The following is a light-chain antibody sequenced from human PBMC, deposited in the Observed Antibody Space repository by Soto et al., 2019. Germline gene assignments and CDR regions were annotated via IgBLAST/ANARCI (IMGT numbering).Light chain of an antibody. CDR2: DVS. Sequence: QSALTQPRSVSGSPGQSVTISCTGTSSDVGDYDYVSWYQQHPGKAPKLMIYDVSKRPSGVPDRFSGSKSGNTASLTISGLQAEDEADYYCCSYTRTCPSVFATAPKATVL. J-gene: IGLJ1*01. V-gene: IGLV2-11*01. CDR3: CSYTRTCPSV. CDR1: SSDVGDYDY.